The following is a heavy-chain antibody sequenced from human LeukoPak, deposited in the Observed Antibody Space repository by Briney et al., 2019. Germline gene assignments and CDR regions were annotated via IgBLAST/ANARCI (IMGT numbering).Heavy chain of an antibody. J-gene: IGHJ5*02. CDR1: GGSISSGDYY. V-gene: IGHV4-30-4*01. D-gene: IGHD4-17*01. Sequence: SQTLSLTCTVSGGSISSGDYYWSWIRQPPGKGLEWIGYIYYSGSTYYNPSLKSRVTISVDTSKNQFSLKLSSVTAADTAVYYCASVATTVTERGGFDPWGQGTLVTVSS. CDR3: ASVATTVTERGGFDP. CDR2: IYYSGST.